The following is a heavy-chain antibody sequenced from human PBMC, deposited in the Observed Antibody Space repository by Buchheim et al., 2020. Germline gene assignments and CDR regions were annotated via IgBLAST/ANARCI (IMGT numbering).Heavy chain of an antibody. D-gene: IGHD3-22*01. J-gene: IGHJ4*02. V-gene: IGHV3-30*18. Sequence: QVQLVESGGGVVQPGRSLRLSCAASGFTFSSYGMHWVRQAPGKGLEWVAVISYDGSNKYYADSVKGRFTISRDNSKNTLYLQMNSLRAEDTAVYYCAKWDSSRPNEANPDYWGQGTL. CDR1: GFTFSSYG. CDR3: AKWDSSRPNEANPDY. CDR2: ISYDGSNK.